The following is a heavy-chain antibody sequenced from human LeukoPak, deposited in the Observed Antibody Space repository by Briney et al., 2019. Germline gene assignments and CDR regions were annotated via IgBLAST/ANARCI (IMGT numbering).Heavy chain of an antibody. D-gene: IGHD6-19*01. Sequence: GGSLRLSCAASGFTFSSYVMSWVRQAPGKGLEWVSGISGSGGSTHYADSVKGRFTISRDNSKNTLYLQMNSLRAEDTAVYYCAKDSFPGSSGWYYFDYWGQGTLVTVSS. CDR1: GFTFSSYV. J-gene: IGHJ4*02. CDR2: ISGSGGST. CDR3: AKDSFPGSSGWYYFDY. V-gene: IGHV3-23*01.